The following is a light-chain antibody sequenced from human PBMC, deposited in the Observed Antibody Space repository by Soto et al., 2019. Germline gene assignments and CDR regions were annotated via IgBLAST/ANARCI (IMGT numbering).Light chain of an antibody. Sequence: EVVMTQSPATLSVSPGGRATLSCRASQSISRDLAWYQHKPGQAPRLLIYGASMRATGVPARFSGSGSGTEFTLTISSLQSEDFAVYYCQQYNNWPPLTFGGGTKVDIK. V-gene: IGKV3-15*01. CDR2: GAS. CDR1: QSISRD. J-gene: IGKJ4*01. CDR3: QQYNNWPPLT.